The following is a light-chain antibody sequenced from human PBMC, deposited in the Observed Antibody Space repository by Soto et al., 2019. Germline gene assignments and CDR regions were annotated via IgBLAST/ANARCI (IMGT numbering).Light chain of an antibody. Sequence: EIVLTQSPATLSSSPGERATLSCRASQTVSSKLAWYQHKPGQAPRLLIYDTSNRATGIPDRFSGSGSGTDFTLSISRLEPEDFAVYYCQHYGGSFIFGPGTKVDIK. V-gene: IGKV3-20*01. CDR1: QTVSSK. CDR3: QHYGGSFI. CDR2: DTS. J-gene: IGKJ3*01.